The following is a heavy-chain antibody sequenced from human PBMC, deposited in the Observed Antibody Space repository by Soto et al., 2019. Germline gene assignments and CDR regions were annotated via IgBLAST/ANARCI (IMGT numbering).Heavy chain of an antibody. J-gene: IGHJ6*02. CDR1: GFFISSGYY. CDR3: ASSSLYGMDV. Sequence: PSETLSLTCAVSGFFISSGYYWGWIRQPPGMGLEWMGSISHSGTAYYNPSLKSRLIISIDTSKNQFSLKAGSVTAADTAVYYCASSSLYGMDVWGQGTTVTVSS. V-gene: IGHV4-38-2*01. CDR2: ISHSGTA.